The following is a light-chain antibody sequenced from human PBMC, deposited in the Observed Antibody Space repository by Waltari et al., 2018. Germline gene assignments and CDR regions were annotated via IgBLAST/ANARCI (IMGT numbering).Light chain of an antibody. CDR3: QQPYSSPST. Sequence: DIQMTQSPSCLSASVGDRVTMTCRASQEISNYLNWYQQKPGGAPKLLVFAASYLQSGVPSRFSGNGSGTDFTLTISSLQPEDFATYYCQQPYSSPSTFGGGTRVEI. J-gene: IGKJ4*01. V-gene: IGKV1-39*01. CDR1: QEISNY. CDR2: AAS.